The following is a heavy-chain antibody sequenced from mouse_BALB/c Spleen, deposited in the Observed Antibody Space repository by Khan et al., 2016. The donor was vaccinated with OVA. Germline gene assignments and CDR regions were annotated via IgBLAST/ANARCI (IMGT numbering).Heavy chain of an antibody. V-gene: IGHV5-6*01. Sequence: EVELVESGGDLVKPGGSLKLSCAASGFTFSTYGMSWVRQTPDKRLEWVATVSTGGGYTYYPDSVKGRFTISRDNAKNTLYLQMSGLKSEDTAMFYCTRLAYYDDREWFAYGGQGTLVTVSA. CDR3: TRLAYYDDREWFAY. J-gene: IGHJ3*01. D-gene: IGHD1-1*01. CDR1: GFTFSTYG. CDR2: VSTGGGYT.